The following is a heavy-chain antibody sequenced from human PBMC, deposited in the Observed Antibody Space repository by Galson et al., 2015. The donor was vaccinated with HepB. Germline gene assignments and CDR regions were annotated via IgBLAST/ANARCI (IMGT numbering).Heavy chain of an antibody. Sequence: VKVSCKVSGYTFTDYYMHWVQQAPGKGLEWMGLVDPEDGETIYAEKFQGRVTITADTSTDTAYMELSSLRSEDTAVYYCATSRRATVVTSWFDPWGQGTLVTVSS. J-gene: IGHJ5*02. D-gene: IGHD4-23*01. CDR2: VDPEDGET. V-gene: IGHV1-69-2*01. CDR3: ATSRRATVVTSWFDP. CDR1: GYTFTDYY.